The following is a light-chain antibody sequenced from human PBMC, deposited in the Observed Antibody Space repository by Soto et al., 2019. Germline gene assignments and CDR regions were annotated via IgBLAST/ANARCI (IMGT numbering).Light chain of an antibody. J-gene: IGLJ3*02. CDR2: EVT. V-gene: IGLV2-8*01. CDR1: TSDVGSYNL. Sequence: QSALTQPASVSGSPGQSITISCTGTTSDVGSYNLVSWYQQYPGRAPKLMIYEVTKRPSGVPDRFSGSKSGNTASLTVSGLQAEDEADYYCSSYAASNNFYFVFGGGTKLTVL. CDR3: SSYAASNNFYFV.